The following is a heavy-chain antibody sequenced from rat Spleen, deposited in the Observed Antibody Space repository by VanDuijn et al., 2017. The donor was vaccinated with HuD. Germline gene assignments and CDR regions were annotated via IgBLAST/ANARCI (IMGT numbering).Heavy chain of an antibody. CDR1: GFTFSNYG. CDR3: TRGYVMDA. J-gene: IGHJ4*01. CDR2: ISSDGRRN. V-gene: IGHV5-29*01. Sequence: EVQLVESGGGLVQPGRSLKLSCAASGFTFSNYGMAWVRQTPTKGLEWVATISSDGRRNYYRDSVKGRFTLSRDNAKNTQSLQMDSLRSEDTAIYYCTRGYVMDAWGQGASVTVSS.